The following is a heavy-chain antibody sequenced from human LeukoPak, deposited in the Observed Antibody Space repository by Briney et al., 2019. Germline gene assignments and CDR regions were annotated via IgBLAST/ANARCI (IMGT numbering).Heavy chain of an antibody. J-gene: IGHJ5*02. Sequence: SETLSLTCPVSGGSVGSGSYYWSWIRQPPGKGLEWIGYIYYSGSTNYNPSLKSRVTISVDTSKNQFSLKLSPVTAADTAVYYCARDRGNWFDPWGQGTLVTVSS. CDR2: IYYSGST. CDR3: ARDRGNWFDP. CDR1: GGSVGSGSYY. V-gene: IGHV4-61*01.